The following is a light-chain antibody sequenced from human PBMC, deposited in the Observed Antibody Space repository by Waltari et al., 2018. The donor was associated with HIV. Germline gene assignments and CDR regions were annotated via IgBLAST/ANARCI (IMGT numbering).Light chain of an antibody. Sequence: EIVLTQSPATLSLSPGERATLACRASQSVNTYLAWYQQKPGQAPRLLIYGASSRATGIPARFSGSGSGTDFTLTISSLEPGDFGVYYCHQRSNWPITFGQGTRLEIK. CDR1: QSVNTY. CDR3: HQRSNWPIT. J-gene: IGKJ5*01. CDR2: GAS. V-gene: IGKV3-11*01.